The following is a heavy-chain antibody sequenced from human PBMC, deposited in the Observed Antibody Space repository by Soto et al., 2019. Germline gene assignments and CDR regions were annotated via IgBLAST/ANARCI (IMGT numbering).Heavy chain of an antibody. D-gene: IGHD3-22*01. CDR3: ARDQTDSGGYSDS. CDR1: GFTFSTYG. J-gene: IGHJ4*02. V-gene: IGHV3-33*01. Sequence: GGSLRLSCEESGFTFSTYGMHWVRQAPGKGLERVALIWRDGSNEYYADTVKGRFTIFRDNSKNTLYLHLRNLRAEDSAVYFCARDQTDSGGYSDSWGQGTLVTVSS. CDR2: IWRDGSNE.